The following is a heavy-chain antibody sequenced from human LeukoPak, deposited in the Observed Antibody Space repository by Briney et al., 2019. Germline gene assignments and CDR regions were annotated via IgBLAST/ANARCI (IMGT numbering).Heavy chain of an antibody. Sequence: GGSLRLSCAASGFTFSSYTMNWVRQAPGKGLEWVAAISSSSRDIFYADSVKGRFSISRDNTQNSLSLRMNSLRAEDTAVYFCAREILAPGKTHDYWGQGTLVTVSS. CDR1: GFTFSSYT. J-gene: IGHJ4*02. V-gene: IGHV3-21*01. CDR2: ISSSSRDI. CDR3: AREILAPGKTHDY.